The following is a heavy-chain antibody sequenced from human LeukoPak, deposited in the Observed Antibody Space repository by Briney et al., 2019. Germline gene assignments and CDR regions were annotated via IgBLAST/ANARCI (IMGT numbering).Heavy chain of an antibody. Sequence: SETLSLTCAVYGGSFSGYYWSWIRPPPGKGLEWIGEINHSGSTNYNPSLKSRVTISVDTSKNQFSLKLSSVTAADTAVYYCARGMAYCGGDCPGYFQHWGQGTLVTVSS. CDR1: GGSFSGYY. D-gene: IGHD2-21*02. V-gene: IGHV4-34*01. J-gene: IGHJ1*01. CDR2: INHSGST. CDR3: ARGMAYCGGDCPGYFQH.